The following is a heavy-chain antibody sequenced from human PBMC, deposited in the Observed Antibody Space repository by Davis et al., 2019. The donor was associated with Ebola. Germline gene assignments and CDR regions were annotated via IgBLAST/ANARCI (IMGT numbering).Heavy chain of an antibody. J-gene: IGHJ6*02. CDR2: IWYDGSNK. CDR1: GFTFSSYG. Sequence: GGSLRLSCAASGFTFSSYGMHWVRQAPGKWLEWVAVIWYDGSNKYYADSVKGRFTISRDTSKNTLYLQMNSLRAEDTAVYYCARERIVVVPAAIWSYGMDVWGQGTTVTVSS. D-gene: IGHD2-2*01. V-gene: IGHV3-33*08. CDR3: ARERIVVVPAAIWSYGMDV.